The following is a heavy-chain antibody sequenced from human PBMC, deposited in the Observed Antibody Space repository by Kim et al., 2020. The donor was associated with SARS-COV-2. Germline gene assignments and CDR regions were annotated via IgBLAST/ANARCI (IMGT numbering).Heavy chain of an antibody. J-gene: IGHJ6*02. CDR3: ARDGLAGKVGMDV. Sequence: SETLSLTCTVSGGSVSSATYYWSWIRQPPGKGLEWIGYLYYSGNTNYNPSLKSRVTISVDTSKNQFSLKLTSVTAADTAVYYCARDGLAGKVGMDVWGQGTTVTVSS. CDR2: LYYSGNT. V-gene: IGHV4-61*01. CDR1: GGSVSSATYY. D-gene: IGHD1-26*01.